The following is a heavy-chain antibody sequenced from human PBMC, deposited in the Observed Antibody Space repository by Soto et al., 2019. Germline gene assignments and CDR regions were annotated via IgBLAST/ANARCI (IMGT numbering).Heavy chain of an antibody. Sequence: SESLSLTCTVSVGSISSYYWSWIRQPPGKGLEWIGYIYYSGSTNYNPSLKSRVTISVDTSKNQFSLKLSSVTAADTAVYYCARGYRKLDYWGQGTLVTVSS. CDR1: VGSISSYY. CDR3: ARGYRKLDY. CDR2: IYYSGST. D-gene: IGHD3-16*02. V-gene: IGHV4-59*01. J-gene: IGHJ4*02.